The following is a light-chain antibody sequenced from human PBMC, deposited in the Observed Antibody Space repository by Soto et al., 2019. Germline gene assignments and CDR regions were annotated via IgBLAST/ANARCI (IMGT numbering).Light chain of an antibody. V-gene: IGKV1-27*01. CDR1: QGINNF. J-gene: IGKJ1*01. CDR3: IGPRT. CDR2: DAS. Sequence: DIRMTQSPPSLSASVGDKITITCRANQGINNFLAWYHQKPGEVPKLLMYDASTLQSGASSRFSGSGSGTVSTLTINSLQPEDVGSYYCIGPRTFGQGTKVEVK.